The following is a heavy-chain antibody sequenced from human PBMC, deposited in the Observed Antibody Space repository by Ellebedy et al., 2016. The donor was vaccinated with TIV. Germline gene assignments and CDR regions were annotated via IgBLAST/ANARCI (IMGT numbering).Heavy chain of an antibody. CDR1: GGSISSSSYY. CDR3: ARENPRAQTYYYGSGDYGMDV. V-gene: IGHV4-61*01. Sequence: SETLSLTXTVSGGSISSSSYYWSWIRQPPGKGLEWIGYIYYSGSTNYNPSFKSRVTISVDTSKNQFSLKLSSVTAADTAVYYCARENPRAQTYYYGSGDYGMDVWGQGTTVTVSS. CDR2: IYYSGST. D-gene: IGHD3-10*01. J-gene: IGHJ6*02.